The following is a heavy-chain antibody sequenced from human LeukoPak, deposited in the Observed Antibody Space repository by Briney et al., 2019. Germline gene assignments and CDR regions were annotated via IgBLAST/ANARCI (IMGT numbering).Heavy chain of an antibody. Sequence: GASVKVSCKASGYTFTSYGISWVRQAPGQGLEWMGWISAYNGNTNYAQKLQGRVTMTTDTSTSTAYMELRSLRSDDAAVYYCARVTYSSGWLGHNWFDPWGQGTLVTVSS. CDR2: ISAYNGNT. V-gene: IGHV1-18*01. D-gene: IGHD6-19*01. J-gene: IGHJ5*02. CDR1: GYTFTSYG. CDR3: ARVTYSSGWLGHNWFDP.